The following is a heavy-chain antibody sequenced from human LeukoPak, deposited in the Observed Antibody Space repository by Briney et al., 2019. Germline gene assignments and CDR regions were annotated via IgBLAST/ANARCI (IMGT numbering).Heavy chain of an antibody. Sequence: SETLSLTCTVSGGSISSYYWSWVRQPPGKGLEWIGYIYYSGSTNYNPSLKSRVTISVDTSKNQFSLKLSSVTAADTAVYYCARSGGSGSYSNYYMDVWGKGTTVTISS. CDR2: IYYSGST. CDR1: GGSISSYY. CDR3: ARSGGSGSYSNYYMDV. D-gene: IGHD3-10*01. V-gene: IGHV4-59*01. J-gene: IGHJ6*03.